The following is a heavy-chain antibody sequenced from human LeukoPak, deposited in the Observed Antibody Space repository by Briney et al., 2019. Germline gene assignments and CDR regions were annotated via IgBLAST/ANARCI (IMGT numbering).Heavy chain of an antibody. Sequence: GGSLRLSCAASGFTFRSYWMSWVRQAPGKGLEWVANVNQDGSEKYYVDSVKGRFTISRDNAKNSLYLQMNSLRAEDTAVYYCARDQGFSYYFYYMDVWGKGTTVTVSS. CDR1: GFTFRSYW. D-gene: IGHD3-3*01. V-gene: IGHV3-7*01. CDR2: VNQDGSEK. CDR3: ARDQGFSYYFYYMDV. J-gene: IGHJ6*03.